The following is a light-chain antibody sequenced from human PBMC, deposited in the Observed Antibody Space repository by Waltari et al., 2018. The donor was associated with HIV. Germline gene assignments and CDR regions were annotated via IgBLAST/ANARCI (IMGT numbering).Light chain of an antibody. CDR2: DGT. CDR1: SSDVGAYDF. Sequence: QSALTQPRSVSGSPGQSVTIPCTGTSSDVGAYDFVSWYQQNPGQAPKLMLYDGTWRPSGVPERFTGSKSVNAASLTFSGLQAEDEADYYCCSYAGSYTYVFGTATELTVL. CDR3: CSYAGSYTYV. V-gene: IGLV2-11*01. J-gene: IGLJ1*01.